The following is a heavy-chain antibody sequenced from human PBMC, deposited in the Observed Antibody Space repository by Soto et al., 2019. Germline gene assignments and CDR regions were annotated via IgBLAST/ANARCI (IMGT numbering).Heavy chain of an antibody. CDR1: GGSISSVGYF. Sequence: PSETLSLTCTVSGGSISSVGYFWSWIRQHPGKGLEWIGYIYYSGSTYHNPSLKSRITISVNTSKNQFSLKLSSVTAADTAVYYCARWPTTSRGAFDIWGQGTVVTVSS. CDR2: IYYSGST. D-gene: IGHD1-7*01. CDR3: ARWPTTSRGAFDI. V-gene: IGHV4-31*03. J-gene: IGHJ3*02.